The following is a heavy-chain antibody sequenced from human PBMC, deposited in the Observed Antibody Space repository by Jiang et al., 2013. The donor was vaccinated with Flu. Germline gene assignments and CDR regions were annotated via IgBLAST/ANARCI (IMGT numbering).Heavy chain of an antibody. CDR1: GYSFTSYW. D-gene: IGHD3-22*01. Sequence: QLVESGAEVKKPGESLKISCKGSGYSFTSYWIGWVRQMPGKGLEWMGIIYPGDSDTRYSPSFQGQVTISADKSISTAYLQWSSLKASDTAMYYCARLYDSSGYLEYFQHWGQGTLVTVSS. CDR2: IYPGDSDT. CDR3: ARLYDSSGYLEYFQH. V-gene: IGHV5-51*01. J-gene: IGHJ1*01.